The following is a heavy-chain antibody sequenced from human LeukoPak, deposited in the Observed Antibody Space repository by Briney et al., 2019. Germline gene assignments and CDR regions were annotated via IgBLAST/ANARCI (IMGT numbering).Heavy chain of an antibody. CDR3: ARVYCSSTSRYFDP. CDR1: GFSLSTSGMC. J-gene: IGHJ5*02. D-gene: IGHD2-2*01. V-gene: IGHV2-70*11. Sequence: SGPTLVNPTQTLTLTCTFSGFSLSTSGMCVSWIRQPPGKALEWLARIDWDDDKYYSTSLKTRLTISKDTSKNQVVLTMTNMDPVDTATYYCARVYCSSTSRYFDPWGQGTLVTVSS. CDR2: IDWDDDK.